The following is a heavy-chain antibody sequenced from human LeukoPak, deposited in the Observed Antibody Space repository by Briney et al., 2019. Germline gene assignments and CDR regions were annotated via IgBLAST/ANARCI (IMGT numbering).Heavy chain of an antibody. V-gene: IGHV4-34*01. CDR2: INHSGST. Sequence: PSETLSLTCAVYGGSFSGYYWSWIRQPPGKGLEWIGEINHSGSTNYNPSLTSRVTISVDTSKNQFSLKLSSVTAADTAVYYCARGARIAAAGTLLNYWGQGTLVTVSS. D-gene: IGHD6-13*01. J-gene: IGHJ4*02. CDR3: ARGARIAAAGTLLNY. CDR1: GGSFSGYY.